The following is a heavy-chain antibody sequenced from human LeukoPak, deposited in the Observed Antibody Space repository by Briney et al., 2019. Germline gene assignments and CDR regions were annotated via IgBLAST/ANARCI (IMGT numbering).Heavy chain of an antibody. CDR3: ARDCWDSGSGSYCGIDY. D-gene: IGHD3-10*01. J-gene: IGHJ4*02. Sequence: GESLRLSCAASGFTFSSYSMNWVRQAPGKGLGWVSSISSGSSYIYYADSVKGRFTISRDNAKNSLYLQMNSLKAEDTAVYYCARDCWDSGSGSYCGIDYWGQGTLVTVSS. CDR2: ISSGSSYI. CDR1: GFTFSSYS. V-gene: IGHV3-21*01.